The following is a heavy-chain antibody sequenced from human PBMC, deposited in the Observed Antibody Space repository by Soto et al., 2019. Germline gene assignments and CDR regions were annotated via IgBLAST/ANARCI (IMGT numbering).Heavy chain of an antibody. V-gene: IGHV3-30-3*01. Sequence: QVQLVESGGGVVQPGRSLRLSCAASGFTFSSYAMHWVRQAPGKGLEWVAVISYDGSNKYYADSVKGRFTISRDNSKNTLYLQMNSLSAEDTAVYYCARDGESDYYGSGSQNWFDPWGQGTLVTVSS. CDR1: GFTFSSYA. J-gene: IGHJ5*02. CDR2: ISYDGSNK. D-gene: IGHD3-10*01. CDR3: ARDGESDYYGSGSQNWFDP.